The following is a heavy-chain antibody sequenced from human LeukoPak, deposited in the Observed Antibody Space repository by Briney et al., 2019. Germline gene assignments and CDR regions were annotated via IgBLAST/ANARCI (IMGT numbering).Heavy chain of an antibody. V-gene: IGHV4-31*03. J-gene: IGHJ3*02. Sequence: PSQTLSLTCTVSGGSISSGGYYWSWIRQHPGKGLEWTGYIHYSGSTYYNPSLKSRVTISVDTSKNQFSLKLGSVTAADTAVYYCARDVSDYYDSSGYLPQTGYAFDIWGQGTMVTVSS. CDR3: ARDVSDYYDSSGYLPQTGYAFDI. CDR1: GGSISSGGYY. D-gene: IGHD3-22*01. CDR2: IHYSGST.